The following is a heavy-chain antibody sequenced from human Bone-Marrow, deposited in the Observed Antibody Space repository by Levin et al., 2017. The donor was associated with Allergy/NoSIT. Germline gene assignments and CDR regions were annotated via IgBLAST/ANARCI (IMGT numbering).Heavy chain of an antibody. CDR1: GYTFSSSF. Sequence: ASGKEEGKVAGYTFSSSFLLWVRQAPGQGLEWMGWISAYPGNTDYAQKFQGRVTMPTSPSTTTAYMELRSLRSDDTVVYYCARDSKIDCTVPVCHFDYWGQGTLVTVSS. J-gene: IGHJ4*02. CDR2: ISAYPGNT. CDR3: ARDSKIDCTVPVCHFDY. V-gene: IGHV1-18*01. D-gene: IGHD2-8*02.